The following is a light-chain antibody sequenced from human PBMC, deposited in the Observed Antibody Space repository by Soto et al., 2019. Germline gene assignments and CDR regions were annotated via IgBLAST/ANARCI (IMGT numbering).Light chain of an antibody. V-gene: IGKV3-20*01. J-gene: IGKJ4*01. CDR2: GAS. CDR3: QRYGTSLPLT. Sequence: EIVLTQSPGTLSLSPGDRATLSCRASQSVSSNYLAWYQQKPCQAPRLLIYGASSRATGIPDRFSGSGSGTDFTLTISRLEPEDFAVYYCQRYGTSLPLTFGGGTKV. CDR1: QSVSSNY.